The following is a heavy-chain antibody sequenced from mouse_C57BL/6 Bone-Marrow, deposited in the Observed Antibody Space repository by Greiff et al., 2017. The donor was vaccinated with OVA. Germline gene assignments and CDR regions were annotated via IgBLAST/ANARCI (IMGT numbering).Heavy chain of an antibody. CDR3: VRHDDGYPYAMDY. Sequence: VQLKESGGGLVQPKGSLKLSCAASGFSFNTYAMNWVRQAPGEGLEWVARIRSKSNNYATYYADSVKDRFTISRDDSERMLYLQMNNLKTEDSARYNCVRHDDGYPYAMDYWGQGTSVTVSS. CDR1: GFSFNTYA. V-gene: IGHV10-1*01. CDR2: IRSKSNNYAT. D-gene: IGHD2-3*01. J-gene: IGHJ4*01.